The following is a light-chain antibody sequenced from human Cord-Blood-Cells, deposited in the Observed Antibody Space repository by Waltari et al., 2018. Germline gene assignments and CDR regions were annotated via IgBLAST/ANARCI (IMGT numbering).Light chain of an antibody. Sequence: DMVMTQTPIALYVTAVQSASISCNSSQSLLHSDGKTYLYWYLQKPGQPPQLLSYEVSNRFSGVPDRFSGSGSGTDFTLKISRVEAEDVGVYYCMQSIQLPPTFGQGTKVEIK. CDR1: QSLLHSDGKTY. CDR3: MQSIQLPPT. J-gene: IGKJ1*01. CDR2: EVS. V-gene: IGKV2D-29*01.